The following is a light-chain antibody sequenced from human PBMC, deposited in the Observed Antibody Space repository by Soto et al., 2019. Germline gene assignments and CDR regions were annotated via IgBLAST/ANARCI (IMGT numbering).Light chain of an antibody. Sequence: QSVLTQSASGSGSPGQSITISCAGTSSDIGGYDYVSWYQQHPGKAPKLIIYDVRNRPSGASNRFSGSKSGNTASLTISGLQAEDEADYYCGSYTSNSTLIFGGGTKVTVL. CDR3: GSYTSNSTLI. V-gene: IGLV2-14*01. J-gene: IGLJ2*01. CDR1: SSDIGGYDY. CDR2: DVR.